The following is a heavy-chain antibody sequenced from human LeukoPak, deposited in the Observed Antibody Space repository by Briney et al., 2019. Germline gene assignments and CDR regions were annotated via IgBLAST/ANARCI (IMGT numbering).Heavy chain of an antibody. J-gene: IGHJ4*02. CDR2: IYYSGST. Sequence: SETLSLTCTVSGGSISSYYWSWIRQPPGKGLEWIGYIYYSGSTKYNPSLKSRVTISVDTSKNQFSLKLSSVTAADTAVYYCARAYYYDSSSPFDYWGQGTLVTVSS. CDR3: ARAYYYDSSSPFDY. CDR1: GGSISSYY. D-gene: IGHD3-22*01. V-gene: IGHV4-59*01.